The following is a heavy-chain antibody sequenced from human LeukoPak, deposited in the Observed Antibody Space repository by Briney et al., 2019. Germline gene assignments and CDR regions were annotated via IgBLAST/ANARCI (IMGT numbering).Heavy chain of an antibody. CDR1: RFTLNSYA. CDR3: ARHVDDSSGYYYRTMYYFDY. Sequence: PGGSLRLSCAASRFTLNSYAMSWVRQAPGKGLEWVSVIGGSNGITFYVGSVKGRFTISRDNSKDTLYLQMNSLRAEDTAVYYCARHVDDSSGYYYRTMYYFDYWGQGSLITVSS. V-gene: IGHV3-23*01. CDR2: IGGSNGIT. J-gene: IGHJ4*02. D-gene: IGHD3-22*01.